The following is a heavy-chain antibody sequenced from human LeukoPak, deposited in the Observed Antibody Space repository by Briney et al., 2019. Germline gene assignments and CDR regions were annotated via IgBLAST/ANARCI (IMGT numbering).Heavy chain of an antibody. J-gene: IGHJ5*02. CDR1: GYSISSGYY. D-gene: IGHD6-13*01. CDR2: LYHTGRT. Sequence: SETLSLTCTVSGYSISSGYYWGLIRQPPGNGLEWIGSLYHTGRTYYNPSLKSRVNISVDTSKNEFSLKVSSVTATDTAVYYCAREGDSSSVGWFEPWGQGTLVTVSS. CDR3: AREGDSSSVGWFEP. V-gene: IGHV4-38-2*02.